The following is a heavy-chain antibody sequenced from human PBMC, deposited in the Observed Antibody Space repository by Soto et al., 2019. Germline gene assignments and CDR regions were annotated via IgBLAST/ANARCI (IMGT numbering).Heavy chain of an antibody. J-gene: IGHJ6*03. V-gene: IGHV4-59*01. CDR2: IYYSGST. Sequence: SETLSLTCTVSGFSISSYYWSWIRQPPGKGLEWIGYIYYSGSTNYNPSLKSRVTISVDTSKNQFSLKLSSVTAADTAVYYCARIAARDLYPALVSYYYYYMDVWGKGTTVTVSS. CDR1: GFSISSYY. D-gene: IGHD6-25*01. CDR3: ARIAARDLYPALVSYYYYYMDV.